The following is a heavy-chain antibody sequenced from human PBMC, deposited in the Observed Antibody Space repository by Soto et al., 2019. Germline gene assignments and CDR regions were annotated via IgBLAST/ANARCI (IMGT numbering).Heavy chain of an antibody. CDR1: GFTFSSYG. J-gene: IGHJ3*02. D-gene: IGHD2-2*03. Sequence: QVQLVESGGGVVQPGRSLRLSCAASGFTFSSYGMHWVRQAPGKGLEWVEGISYDVSNKYYADAVKGRFTISRDISKNSVYLPMISVSADDTALYFCAKDRVVFLVIAVVPDAINAYSIWCQGTMVTESS. CDR2: ISYDVSNK. CDR3: AKDRVVFLVIAVVPDAINAYSI. V-gene: IGHV3-30*18.